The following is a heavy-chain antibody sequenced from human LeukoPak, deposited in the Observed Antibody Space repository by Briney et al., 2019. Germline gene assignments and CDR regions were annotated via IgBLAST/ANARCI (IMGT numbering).Heavy chain of an antibody. V-gene: IGHV1-8*03. CDR2: MNPNSGNT. CDR1: GYTFTSYD. CDR3: ARGNFADFWSGYPRPKLFDY. Sequence: GASVKVSCKASGYTFTSYDINWVRQATGQGLEWMGWMNPNSGNTGYAQKFQGRVTITRNTSISTAYMELSSLRSEDTAVYYCARGNFADFWSGYPRPKLFDYWGQGTLVTVSS. D-gene: IGHD3-3*01. J-gene: IGHJ4*02.